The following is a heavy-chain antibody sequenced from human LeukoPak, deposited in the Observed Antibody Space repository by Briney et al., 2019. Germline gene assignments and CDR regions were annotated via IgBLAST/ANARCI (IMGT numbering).Heavy chain of an antibody. CDR1: GYTFSSYY. Sequence: PGASVKVSCKASGYTFSSYYMHWVRQAPGQGLEWMGRIIPILGIAKYAQKLQGRVTITADKSTSTAYMELSSLRSEDTAVYFCAREWELEGDVNWFDPWGQGTLVTVSS. CDR2: IIPILGIA. CDR3: AREWELEGDVNWFDP. J-gene: IGHJ5*02. V-gene: IGHV1-69*04. D-gene: IGHD1-26*01.